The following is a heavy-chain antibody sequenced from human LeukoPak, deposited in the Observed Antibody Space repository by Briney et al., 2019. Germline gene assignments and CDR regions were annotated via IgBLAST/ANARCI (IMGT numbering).Heavy chain of an antibody. D-gene: IGHD2/OR15-2a*01. CDR1: GFTFDDYG. CDR3: VKARRGTTTSYFDY. Sequence: PGRSLRLSCAASGFTFDDYGMHWVRLIPGKGLEWVSGLSWNSGSIGYADSVKGRFTISRDNAKNSLYLQMDSLGIEDTALYYCVKARRGTTTSYFDYWGQGALVTVSS. J-gene: IGHJ4*02. V-gene: IGHV3-9*01. CDR2: LSWNSGSI.